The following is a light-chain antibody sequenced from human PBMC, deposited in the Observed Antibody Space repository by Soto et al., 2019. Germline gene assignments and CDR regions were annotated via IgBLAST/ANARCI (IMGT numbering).Light chain of an antibody. CDR2: AAS. Sequence: DIQMTQSPSSLSASVGDRFTITCRASQTISTYLNWYQQNPGKAPKLLIYAASSLQSGVPSRFSGRESGTDFTLTISSLQPEDFATYYCQQSSDIPYTFGQGTKLEIK. CDR3: QQSSDIPYT. CDR1: QTISTY. V-gene: IGKV1-39*01. J-gene: IGKJ2*01.